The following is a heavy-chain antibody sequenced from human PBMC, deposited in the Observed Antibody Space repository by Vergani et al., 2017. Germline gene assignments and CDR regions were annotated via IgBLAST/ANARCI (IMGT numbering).Heavy chain of an antibody. CDR3: TTHKTDYYDSSGYDY. CDR2: IKSKDDGGTT. J-gene: IGHJ4*02. CDR1: GFTFSNAW. D-gene: IGHD3-22*01. V-gene: IGHV3-15*01. Sequence: EVQLVESGGGLVKPGGSLRLSCAASGFTFSNAWMSWVRQAPGKGLEWVGRIKSKDDGGTTDYAAPVKGRFTISRDDSQNTLYLQMSSLKTEDTAVYYCTTHKTDYYDSSGYDYWGQGTLVTVSS.